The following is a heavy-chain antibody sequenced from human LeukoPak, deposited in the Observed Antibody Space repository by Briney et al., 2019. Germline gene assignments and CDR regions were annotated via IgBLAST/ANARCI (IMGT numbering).Heavy chain of an antibody. J-gene: IGHJ4*02. CDR1: GGSISSYF. Sequence: SETLSLTCTVSGGSISSYFWNWIRQPPGMGLEWIGDIYYSGSTNYNPSLKSRVTISVDTSKNQFSLKLSSVTAADTAVYYCARVQWEPIFDYWGQGTLVTVSS. CDR2: IYYSGST. V-gene: IGHV4-59*01. D-gene: IGHD1-26*01. CDR3: ARVQWEPIFDY.